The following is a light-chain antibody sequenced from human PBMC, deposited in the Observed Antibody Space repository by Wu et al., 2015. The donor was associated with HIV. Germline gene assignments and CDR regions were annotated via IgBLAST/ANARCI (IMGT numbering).Light chain of an antibody. V-gene: IGKV3-15*01. Sequence: EIVMTQSPATLSVSPGERATLSCRASQSVSSNLAWYQQKPGQAPRLLIYGASTRATGIPARFSGSGSGTEFTLTISSLQSEDFAVYYCQQYNNWPPLTFGGGTEGGDQT. CDR1: QSVSSN. J-gene: IGKJ4*01. CDR3: QQYNNWPPLT. CDR2: GAS.